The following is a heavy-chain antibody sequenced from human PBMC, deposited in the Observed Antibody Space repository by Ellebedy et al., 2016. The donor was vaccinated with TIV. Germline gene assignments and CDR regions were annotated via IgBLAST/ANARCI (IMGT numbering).Heavy chain of an antibody. CDR3: ATGYCSGGSCLTAWFDP. CDR1: GGTFSSYA. CDR2: IIPIFGTA. D-gene: IGHD2-15*01. V-gene: IGHV1-69*13. J-gene: IGHJ5*02. Sequence: SVKVSXXASGGTFSSYAISWVRQAPGQGLEWMGGIIPIFGTANYAQKFQGRVTITADESTSTAYMELSSLRSEDTAVYYCATGYCSGGSCLTAWFDPWGQGTLVTVSS.